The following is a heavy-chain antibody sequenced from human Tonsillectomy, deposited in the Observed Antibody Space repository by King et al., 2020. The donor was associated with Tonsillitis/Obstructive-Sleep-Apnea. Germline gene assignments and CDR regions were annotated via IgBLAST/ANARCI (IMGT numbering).Heavy chain of an antibody. Sequence: VQLVESGGGVVQPGRSLRLSCAASGFTFSSYAMHWVRQAPGKGLEWVAVISYDGSNKYYADSVKGRFTISRDNSKNTLYLQMNSLRAEDTAGYYCARVLGSSSGVVDYWGQGPLVTVSS. D-gene: IGHD6-13*01. CDR3: ARVLGSSSGVVDY. J-gene: IGHJ4*02. CDR2: ISYDGSNK. V-gene: IGHV3-30*01. CDR1: GFTFSSYA.